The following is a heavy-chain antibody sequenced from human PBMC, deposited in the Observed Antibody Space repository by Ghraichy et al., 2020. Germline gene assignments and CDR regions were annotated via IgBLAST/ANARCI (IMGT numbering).Heavy chain of an antibody. D-gene: IGHD6-6*01. CDR1: GYTFTSYD. V-gene: IGHV1-8*01. CDR2: MNPNSGNT. CDR3: ARRVSSSSQDAFDI. J-gene: IGHJ3*02. Sequence: ASVKVSCKASGYTFTSYDINWVRQATGQGLEWMGWMNPNSGNTGYAQKFQGRVTMTRNTSISTAYMELSSLRSEDTAVYYCARRVSSSSQDAFDIWGQGTMVTVSS.